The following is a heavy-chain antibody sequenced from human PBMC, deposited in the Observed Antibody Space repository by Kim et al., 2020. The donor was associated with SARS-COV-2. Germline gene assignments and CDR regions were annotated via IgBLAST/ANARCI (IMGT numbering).Heavy chain of an antibody. Sequence: SETLSLTCTVSGGSISSGDYYWSWIRQPPGKGLEWIGYIYYSGSTYYNPSLKSRVTISVDTSKNQFSLKLSSVTAADTAVYYCARSHGRPTVYGMDVWGQGTTVTVSS. CDR3: ARSHGRPTVYGMDV. CDR2: IYYSGST. CDR1: GGSISSGDYY. J-gene: IGHJ6*02. V-gene: IGHV4-30-4*01. D-gene: IGHD6-6*01.